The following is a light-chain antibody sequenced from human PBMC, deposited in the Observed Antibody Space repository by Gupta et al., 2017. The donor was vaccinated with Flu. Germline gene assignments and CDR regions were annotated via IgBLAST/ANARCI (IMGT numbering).Light chain of an antibody. CDR1: TGAVTGTHY. Sequence: QTVVTQEPSLTVSPGGTVTLTCASSTGAVTGTHYPNWFQQKAGQAPRARIYGATNKHAGTPARFSGSLRGGKAARTLSGGQHEDEADYYCLVYDPGTWVFGGGTKLTVL. CDR2: GAT. V-gene: IGLV7-43*01. CDR3: LVYDPGTWV. J-gene: IGLJ3*02.